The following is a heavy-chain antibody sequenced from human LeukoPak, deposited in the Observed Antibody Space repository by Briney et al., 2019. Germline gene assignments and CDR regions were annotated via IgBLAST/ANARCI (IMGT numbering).Heavy chain of an antibody. V-gene: IGHV5-51*01. CDR1: GYSFTSYW. Sequence: GESLKISCKGSGYSFTSYWIGWVRQMPGKGLEWMGIIYPGDSDTRYSPSFQGQVTISSDKSISTAYLQWSSLKASDTAMYYCARLSYYGSGTYYYMDVWGKGTTVTISS. J-gene: IGHJ6*03. D-gene: IGHD3-10*01. CDR3: ARLSYYGSGTYYYMDV. CDR2: IYPGDSDT.